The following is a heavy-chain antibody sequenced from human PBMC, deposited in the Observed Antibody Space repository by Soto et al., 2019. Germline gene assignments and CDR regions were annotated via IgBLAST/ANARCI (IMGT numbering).Heavy chain of an antibody. V-gene: IGHV4-31*03. D-gene: IGHD1-26*01. Sequence: PSETLSVTCSFSDESIGIGGHYWNWIRRRPEKGLEWIGYIYYSGSTHYNPSLRSRLTISLDTSKNQFFLRLVSVTAADTALYYCTRGPRADSSGTGAHWGQGTTVTVSS. CDR3: TRGPRADSSGTGAH. J-gene: IGHJ4*02. CDR1: DESIGIGGHY. CDR2: IYYSGST.